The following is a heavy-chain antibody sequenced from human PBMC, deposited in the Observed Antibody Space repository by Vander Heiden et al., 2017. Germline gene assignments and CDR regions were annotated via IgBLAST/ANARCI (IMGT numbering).Heavy chain of an antibody. CDR2: ISWNSGSI. CDR3: AKSYDYGDYVFFDY. J-gene: IGHJ4*02. D-gene: IGHD4-17*01. Sequence: EVQLVESGGGLVQPGRSLRLSCAASGFTFDDYAMHWVRQAPGKGLEWVSGISWNSGSIGYADSVKGRFTISRDNAKNSLYLQMNSLRAEDTALYYCAKSYDYGDYVFFDYWGQGTLVTVSS. V-gene: IGHV3-9*01. CDR1: GFTFDDYA.